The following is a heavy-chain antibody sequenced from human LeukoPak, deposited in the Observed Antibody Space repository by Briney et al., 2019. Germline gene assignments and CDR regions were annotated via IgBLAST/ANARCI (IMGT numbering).Heavy chain of an antibody. Sequence: PGGSLRLSCAASAFSLSAYNMNWVRQAPGKGLKWVSSINYTGTYIYYADSVKGRFTISRDNAQNSLYLQMNSLRAEDTAIYYCVRDRGTYRPIDYWGQGTLVTVSS. CDR1: AFSLSAYN. CDR3: VRDRGTYRPIDY. J-gene: IGHJ4*02. CDR2: INYTGTYI. V-gene: IGHV3-21*04. D-gene: IGHD1-26*01.